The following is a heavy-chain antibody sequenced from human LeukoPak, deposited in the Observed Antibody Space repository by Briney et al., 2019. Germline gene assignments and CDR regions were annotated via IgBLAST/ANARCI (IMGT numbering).Heavy chain of an antibody. Sequence: SETLSLTRTVSGSSISSSSYYWGWIRQPPGKGLEWIGSIYYSGSTYYNPSLKSRVTISVDTSKNQFSLKLSSVTAADTAVYYCARLPMTNSWYHFDYWGQGTLVTVSS. CDR3: ARLPMTNSWYHFDY. J-gene: IGHJ4*02. V-gene: IGHV4-39*01. CDR2: IYYSGST. CDR1: GSSISSSSYY. D-gene: IGHD6-13*01.